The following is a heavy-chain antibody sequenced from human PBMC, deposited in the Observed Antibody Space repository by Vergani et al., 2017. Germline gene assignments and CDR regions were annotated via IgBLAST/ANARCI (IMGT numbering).Heavy chain of an antibody. CDR1: GFTFRSYS. V-gene: IGHV3-48*01. Sequence: EVQLVESGGGLVQPGGSLRLSCAASGFTFRSYSMNWVRQAPGKGLEWVSYISSSSSTIYYADSVKGRFTISRDNAKNSLYLQMNSLRAEDTAVYYCASIAVAGMDYFDYWGQGTLVTVSS. J-gene: IGHJ4*02. D-gene: IGHD6-19*01. CDR3: ASIAVAGMDYFDY. CDR2: ISSSSSTI.